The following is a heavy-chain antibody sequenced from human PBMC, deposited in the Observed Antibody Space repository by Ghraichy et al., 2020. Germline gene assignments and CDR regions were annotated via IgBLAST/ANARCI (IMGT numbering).Heavy chain of an antibody. CDR3: AKVHSSGWYNTEC. CDR2: ISYDGSNK. V-gene: IGHV3-30*18. J-gene: IGHJ4*02. CDR1: GFTFRSYG. Sequence: GGSLRLSCAASGFTFRSYGMHWVRQAPGQGLEWVAVISYDGSNKYYADSVKGRFTISRDNSKNTLYLQMNSLRAEDTAVYYCAKVHSSGWYNTECWGQGTLVTVSS. D-gene: IGHD6-19*01.